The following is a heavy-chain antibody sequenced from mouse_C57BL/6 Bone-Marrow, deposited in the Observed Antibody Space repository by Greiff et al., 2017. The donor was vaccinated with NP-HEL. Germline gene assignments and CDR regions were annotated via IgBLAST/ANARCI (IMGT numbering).Heavy chain of an antibody. Sequence: VQLQQPGAELVKPGASVKMSCKASGYTFTSYWITWVKQRPGQGLEWIGDIYPGSGSTNYNEKFKSKATLTVDTSSSTAYMQLSSLTSEDSAVYYCARSLYDYDAPPFAYWGQGTLVTVSA. CDR2: IYPGSGST. CDR3: ARSLYDYDAPPFAY. J-gene: IGHJ3*01. D-gene: IGHD2-4*01. CDR1: GYTFTSYW. V-gene: IGHV1-55*01.